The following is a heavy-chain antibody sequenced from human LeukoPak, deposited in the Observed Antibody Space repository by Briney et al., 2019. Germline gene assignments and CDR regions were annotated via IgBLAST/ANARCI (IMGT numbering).Heavy chain of an antibody. J-gene: IGHJ4*02. V-gene: IGHV1-18*01. CDR2: ISAYNGNT. Sequence: ASVKVSCKASGYTFTRYGISWVRQAPGQGLEWMGWISAYNGNTNYAQKLQGRVTMTTDTSTSTAYMELRSLRSDDTAVYYCAREDGITFGGVIWADYWGQGTLVTVSS. D-gene: IGHD3-16*02. CDR1: GYTFTRYG. CDR3: AREDGITFGGVIWADY.